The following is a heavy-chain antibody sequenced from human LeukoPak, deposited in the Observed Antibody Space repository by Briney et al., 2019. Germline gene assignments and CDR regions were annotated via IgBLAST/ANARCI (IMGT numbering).Heavy chain of an antibody. D-gene: IGHD2-2*01. V-gene: IGHV3-30-3*01. CDR1: GFTFSSYA. J-gene: IGHJ6*02. Sequence: PGRSLRLSCAASGFTFSSYAMHWVRQAPGKGLEWVAVISYDGSNKYYADSVKGRFTISRDNSKNTLYLQMNSLRAEDTAVYYCARAPCVGYCSSTSVLEQAQHYGMDVWGQGTTVTVSS. CDR3: ARAPCVGYCSSTSVLEQAQHYGMDV. CDR2: ISYDGSNK.